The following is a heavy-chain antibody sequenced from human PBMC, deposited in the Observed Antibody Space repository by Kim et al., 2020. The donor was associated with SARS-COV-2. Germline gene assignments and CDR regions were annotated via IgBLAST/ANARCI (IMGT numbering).Heavy chain of an antibody. CDR1: GFTFSSYG. J-gene: IGHJ3*02. V-gene: IGHV3-33*01. CDR2: IWYDGSNK. D-gene: IGHD1-26*01. Sequence: GGSLRLSCAASGFTFSSYGMHWVRQAPGKGLEWVAVIWYDGSNKYYADSVKGRFTISRDNSKNTLYLQMNSLRAEDTAVYYCARGRGSYQAPWYDAFDIWGQGTMVTVSS. CDR3: ARGRGSYQAPWYDAFDI.